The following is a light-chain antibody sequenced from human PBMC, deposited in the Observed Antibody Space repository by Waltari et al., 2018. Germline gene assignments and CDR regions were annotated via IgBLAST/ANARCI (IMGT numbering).Light chain of an antibody. Sequence: DVVMTQSPLSLPVILGQPASISCRTSESPVSSDGNTYLNWFQQRPGQPPRRLIFKVSSRDSGVPDRFSGSGSGTDFTLRISRVEAEDVGVYYCMQGIHRPWTFGQGTKVEIK. J-gene: IGKJ1*01. CDR1: ESPVSSDGNTY. CDR3: MQGIHRPWT. V-gene: IGKV2-30*01. CDR2: KVS.